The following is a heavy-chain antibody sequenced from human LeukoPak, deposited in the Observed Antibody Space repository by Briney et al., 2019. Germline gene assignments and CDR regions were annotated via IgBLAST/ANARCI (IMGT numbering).Heavy chain of an antibody. D-gene: IGHD2-2*01. J-gene: IGHJ3*02. CDR2: ISRSSNYK. CDR1: EFTLSCYG. V-gene: IGHV3-21*01. Sequence: AALIRCCSGWEFTLSCYGMDWVRKAPGKGLEWVSSISRSSNYKYYADSVKGRFTISRDNAKNSLYLQMNSLRAEDTAVYYCARGMDAVVPAVGHAFDIWGQGTMVTVSS. CDR3: ARGMDAVVPAVGHAFDI.